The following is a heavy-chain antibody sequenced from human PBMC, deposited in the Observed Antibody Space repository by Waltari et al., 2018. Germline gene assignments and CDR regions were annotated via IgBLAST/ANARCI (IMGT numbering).Heavy chain of an antibody. CDR3: TRQVLGYCTSAACRRLES. V-gene: IGHV4-38-2*01. D-gene: IGHD2-2*01. CDR1: GYAVNSGFY. J-gene: IGHJ4*02. Sequence: QVQLQESGPGLVKSSETLSLTCDVSGYAVNSGFYWGWIRQAPGKGLEWVATIYYDGTTFYSPSLKSRLSVSMDTSKNQISLTLKSMTAADTAVYYCTRQVLGYCTSAACRRLESWGRGTLVTVSS. CDR2: IYYDGTT.